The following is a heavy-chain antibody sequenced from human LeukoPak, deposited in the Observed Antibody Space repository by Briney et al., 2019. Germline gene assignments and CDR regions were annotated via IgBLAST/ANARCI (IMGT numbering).Heavy chain of an antibody. V-gene: IGHV4-39*01. CDR3: ARHVASYDFDH. D-gene: IGHD3-3*01. CDR1: GGSISSSSYY. J-gene: IGHJ5*02. Sequence: SETLSLTCIVSGGSISSSSYYWGWIRQPPGKGLEWIGSIYNSGSTYYNPSLKSRVTVSVDRTKNQFSLKLNSVTAADTAMYYCARHVASYDFDHWGQGTLITVSS. CDR2: IYNSGST.